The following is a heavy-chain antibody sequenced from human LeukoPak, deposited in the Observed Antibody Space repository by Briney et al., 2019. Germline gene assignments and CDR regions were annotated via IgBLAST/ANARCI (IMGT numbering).Heavy chain of an antibody. CDR2: INPNSGGT. Sequence: GASVKVSCKASGYTFTSYGISWVRQAPGQGLEWMGWINPNSGGTNYAQKFQGRVTMTRDTSISTAYMELSRLRSDDTAVYYCATVAGSPDYWGQGTLVTVSS. D-gene: IGHD6-19*01. CDR3: ATVAGSPDY. CDR1: GYTFTSYG. V-gene: IGHV1-2*02. J-gene: IGHJ4*02.